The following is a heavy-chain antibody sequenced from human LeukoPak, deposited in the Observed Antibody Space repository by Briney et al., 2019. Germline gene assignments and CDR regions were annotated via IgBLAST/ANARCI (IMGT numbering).Heavy chain of an antibody. D-gene: IGHD3-9*01. CDR3: ARALTYGGYDLAY. CDR2: IYYSGST. CDR1: GGSISSYY. Sequence: SETLSLTCIVSGGSISSYYWSWIRQPPGKGLEWIGYIYYSGSTNYNPSLKSRVTISVDTSKNQFSLKLRSVTAADTAVYYCARALTYGGYDLAYWGQGSLVTVSS. J-gene: IGHJ4*02. V-gene: IGHV4-59*01.